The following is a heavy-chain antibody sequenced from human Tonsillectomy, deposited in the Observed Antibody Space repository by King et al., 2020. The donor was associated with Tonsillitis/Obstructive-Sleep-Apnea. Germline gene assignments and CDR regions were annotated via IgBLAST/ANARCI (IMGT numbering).Heavy chain of an antibody. CDR2: ISYDGSNK. J-gene: IGHJ4*02. CDR1: GFTFSSYA. Sequence: VQLVESGGGVVQPGRSLRLSCAASGFTFSSYAMHWVRQAPGKGLEWVAVISYDGSNKYYADSVKGRFTISRDNSKNTPYLQMNSLRAEDTAVYYCARGPLDFGAYDYWGQGTLVTVSS. D-gene: IGHD3-3*01. CDR3: ARGPLDFGAYDY. V-gene: IGHV3-30*01.